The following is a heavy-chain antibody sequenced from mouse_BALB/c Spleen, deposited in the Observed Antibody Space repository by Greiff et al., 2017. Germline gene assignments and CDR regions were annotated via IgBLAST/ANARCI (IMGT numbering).Heavy chain of an antibody. CDR3: ARRGLGIDY. Sequence: VQLQQSGAELVRPGTSVKVSCKASGYAFTNYLIEWVKQRPGQGLEWIGVINPGSGGTNYNEKLKGKATLTADKSSSTAYMQLSSLTSDDSAVYFCARRGLGIDYWGQGTTLTVSS. CDR1: GYAFTNYL. V-gene: IGHV1-54*01. CDR2: INPGSGGT. J-gene: IGHJ2*01. D-gene: IGHD4-1*01.